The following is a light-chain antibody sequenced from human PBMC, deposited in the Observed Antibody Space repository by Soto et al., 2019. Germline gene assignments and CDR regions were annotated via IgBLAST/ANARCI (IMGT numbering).Light chain of an antibody. CDR3: QQYSSSRT. CDR1: QSVSSSY. Sequence: EIVLTQSPGTLSLSPGERATLSCRASQSVSSSYLAWYQQKPGQAPRLLIYGASSRATGIPVRFSGSGSETEFTLTITRLEPEDFAMYYCQQYSSSRTFGQGTKVEIK. V-gene: IGKV3-20*01. J-gene: IGKJ1*01. CDR2: GAS.